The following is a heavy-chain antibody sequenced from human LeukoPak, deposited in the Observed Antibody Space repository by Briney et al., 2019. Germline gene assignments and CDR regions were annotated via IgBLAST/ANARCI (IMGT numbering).Heavy chain of an antibody. V-gene: IGHV3-33*06. CDR3: AKGGYSDKYYFDY. CDR1: GVTFSGYG. Sequence: GGSLRLSCAASGVTFSGYGMRWVCEAPGKGLGWGAVIWYDGSNKYYADSVKGRFTISRDNSKNTLYLQMNSLRAEDTAVYYCAKGGYSDKYYFDYWGQGTLVTVSS. J-gene: IGHJ4*02. D-gene: IGHD3-22*01. CDR2: IWYDGSNK.